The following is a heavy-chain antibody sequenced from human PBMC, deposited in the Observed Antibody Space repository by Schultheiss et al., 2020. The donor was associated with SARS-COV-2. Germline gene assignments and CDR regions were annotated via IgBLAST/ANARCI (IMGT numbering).Heavy chain of an antibody. V-gene: IGHV3-33*08. Sequence: GGSLRLSCAASGFTFSRYGMHWVRQAPGKGLEWVAVIWYDGSNKYYADSVKGRFTISRDNSKNTLYLQMNSLRAEDTAVYYCARLHDPENYYYYGMDVWGQGTTVTVSS. CDR1: GFTFSRYG. CDR2: IWYDGSNK. CDR3: ARLHDPENYYYYGMDV. D-gene: IGHD3-16*01. J-gene: IGHJ6*02.